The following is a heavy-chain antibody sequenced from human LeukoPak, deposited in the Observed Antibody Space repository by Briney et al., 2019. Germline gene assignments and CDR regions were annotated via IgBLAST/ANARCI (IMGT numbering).Heavy chain of an antibody. CDR2: IIPIFGTA. V-gene: IGHV1-69*06. Sequence: SVKVSCEASGYTFTGYNIHWVRQAPGQGLEWMGGIIPIFGTANYAQKFQGRVTITADKSTSTAYMELSSLRSEDTAVYYCARSVVVVAATGGGFDPWGQGTLVTVSS. CDR1: GYTFTGYN. CDR3: ARSVVVVAATGGGFDP. J-gene: IGHJ5*02. D-gene: IGHD2-15*01.